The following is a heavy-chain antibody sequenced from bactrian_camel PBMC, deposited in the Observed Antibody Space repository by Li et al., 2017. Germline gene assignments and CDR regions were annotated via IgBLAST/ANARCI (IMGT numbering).Heavy chain of an antibody. CDR1: GDTISRYC. CDR2: IDSSGSA. J-gene: IGHJ4*01. V-gene: IGHV3S53*01. Sequence: HVQLVESGGGSVQVGGSLSLSCVASGDTISRYCMGWFRQIPDKEREGVAAIDSSGSATYTDSAKARFTISRDNAKSTVYLQINGLESEDTALYYCAIDIRYGGAPGQGTQVTVS. D-gene: IGHD6*01.